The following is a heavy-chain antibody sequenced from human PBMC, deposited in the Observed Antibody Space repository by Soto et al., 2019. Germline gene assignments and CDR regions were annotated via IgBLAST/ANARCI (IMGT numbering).Heavy chain of an antibody. Sequence: PGESLKISCKGSGYSLPTYWIGWVRQMPGKGLEWMGIIYPADSDTRYSPSFQGQVTISADKSISTAYLQWSSLKASDTAMYYCATQDTGYSYDYWGQGTLVTVSS. CDR3: ATQDTGYSYDY. CDR1: GYSLPTYW. D-gene: IGHD3-9*01. V-gene: IGHV5-51*01. J-gene: IGHJ4*02. CDR2: IYPADSDT.